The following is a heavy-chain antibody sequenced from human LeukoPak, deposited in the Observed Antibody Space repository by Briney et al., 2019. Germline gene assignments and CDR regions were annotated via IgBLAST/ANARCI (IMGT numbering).Heavy chain of an antibody. Sequence: GASVKVSCKASGGTFSSYAISWVRQAPGQGLEWMGWINPNSGGTNYAQKFQGWVTMTRDTSISTAYMELSRLRSDDTAVYYCARGRSSSWYGYYYYYGMDVRGQGTTVTVSS. CDR2: INPNSGGT. D-gene: IGHD6-13*01. CDR3: ARGRSSSWYGYYYYYGMDV. CDR1: GGTFSSYA. V-gene: IGHV1-2*04. J-gene: IGHJ6*02.